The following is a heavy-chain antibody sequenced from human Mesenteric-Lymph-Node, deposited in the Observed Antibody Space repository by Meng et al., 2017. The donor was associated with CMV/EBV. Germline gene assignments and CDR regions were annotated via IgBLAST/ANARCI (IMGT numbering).Heavy chain of an antibody. V-gene: IGHV3-11*01. Sequence: GESLKISCTASGFTFSDYYMSWIRQAPGKGLEWVSYIGISGTTIYYPDSVKGRFTISRDNAKNSLYLQMNSLRAEDTAVYYCARGGITMIVFSYYGMDVWGQGTTVTVSS. CDR3: ARGGITMIVFSYYGMDV. CDR1: GFTFSDYY. J-gene: IGHJ6*02. D-gene: IGHD3-22*01. CDR2: IGISGTTI.